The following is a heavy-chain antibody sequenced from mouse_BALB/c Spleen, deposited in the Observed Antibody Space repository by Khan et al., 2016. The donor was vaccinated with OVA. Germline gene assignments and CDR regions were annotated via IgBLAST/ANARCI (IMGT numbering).Heavy chain of an antibody. Sequence: QVRLQQSGAELARPGASVKLSCKASGYTFTDYYINWVKQRTGQGLEWIGEISPGSGDTYYNERFKGKATLTADKSSSTAYMQLSSLTSEASAVYFCASGNYFGYTFAYWGQGTLVTVSA. V-gene: IGHV1-77*01. CDR1: GYTFTDYY. J-gene: IGHJ3*01. CDR2: ISPGSGDT. D-gene: IGHD1-2*01. CDR3: ASGNYFGYTFAY.